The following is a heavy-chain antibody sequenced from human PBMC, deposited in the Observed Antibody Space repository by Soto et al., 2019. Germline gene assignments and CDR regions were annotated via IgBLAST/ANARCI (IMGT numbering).Heavy chain of an antibody. J-gene: IGHJ6*02. Sequence: SEMSLTCTVSGGSISSSSYYWGWIRQPPGKGLEWIGSIYYSGSTYYNPSLKSRVTISVDTSKNQFSLKLSSVTAADTAVYYCASTTVTTFADYYYYGMDVWGQGTTVTVSS. CDR2: IYYSGST. D-gene: IGHD4-17*01. CDR1: GGSISSSSYY. V-gene: IGHV4-39*01. CDR3: ASTTVTTFADYYYYGMDV.